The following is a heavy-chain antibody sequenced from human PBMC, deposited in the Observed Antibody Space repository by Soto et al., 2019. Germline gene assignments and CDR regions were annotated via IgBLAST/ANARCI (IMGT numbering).Heavy chain of an antibody. Sequence: PGGSLRLSCAASGFTFSSYSMNWVRQAPGKGLEWVSSISSSSSYIYYADSVKGRFTISRDNAKNSLYLQVNSLRAEDTAVYYCARDLYYYDSSGYYLDAFDIWGQGTMVTVSS. D-gene: IGHD3-22*01. CDR1: GFTFSSYS. CDR2: ISSSSSYI. J-gene: IGHJ3*02. CDR3: ARDLYYYDSSGYYLDAFDI. V-gene: IGHV3-21*01.